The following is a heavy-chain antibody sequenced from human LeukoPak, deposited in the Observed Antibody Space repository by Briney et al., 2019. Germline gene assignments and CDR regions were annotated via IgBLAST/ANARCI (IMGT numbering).Heavy chain of an antibody. CDR2: IVVDSGNT. D-gene: IGHD6-13*01. Sequence: AVNVSRKASGYTFTSSSMQWVRHARGQRLESIVWIVVDSGNTNYAQKFQERVTITRDMSTSTAYMELSSLRSEDTAVYYCAAWNPSWYLYYYYFGMDVWGQGTTVTVSS. CDR3: AAWNPSWYLYYYYFGMDV. CDR1: GYTFTSSS. J-gene: IGHJ6*02. V-gene: IGHV1-58*02.